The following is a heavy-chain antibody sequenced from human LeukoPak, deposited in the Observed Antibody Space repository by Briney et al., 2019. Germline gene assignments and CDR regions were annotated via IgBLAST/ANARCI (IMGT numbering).Heavy chain of an antibody. V-gene: IGHV4-34*01. CDR2: MNHSGST. D-gene: IGHD3-3*01. J-gene: IGHJ5*02. CDR1: GGSFSGYY. CDR3: ARGVLRYNWFDP. Sequence: PSETLSLTCAVYGGSFSGYYWSWIRQPPGKGLEWIGEMNHSGSTNYNPSPKSRVTISVDTSKNQFSLKLSSVTAADTAVYYCARGVLRYNWFDPWGQGTLVTVSS.